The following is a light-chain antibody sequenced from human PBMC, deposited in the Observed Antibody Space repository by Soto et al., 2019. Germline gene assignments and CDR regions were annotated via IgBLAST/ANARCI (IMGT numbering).Light chain of an antibody. Sequence: QSALTQPASVSGSPGQSITISCTGTSSDVGGYDHVSWYQQHPGKAPKLIIYDVSIRPSGVSNRFSGSKSGNTASLAVSGLQDEDEADYYCSSYTSKDTLVFGGGTKLTVL. CDR3: SSYTSKDTLV. CDR1: SSDVGGYDH. V-gene: IGLV2-14*03. CDR2: DVS. J-gene: IGLJ3*02.